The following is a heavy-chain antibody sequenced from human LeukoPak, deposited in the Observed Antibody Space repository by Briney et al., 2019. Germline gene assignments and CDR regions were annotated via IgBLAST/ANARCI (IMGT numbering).Heavy chain of an antibody. J-gene: IGHJ4*02. V-gene: IGHV3-21*01. D-gene: IGHD3-10*01. CDR2: ISSSSTYI. CDR1: GFTFSSYI. Sequence: PGGSLRLSCAASGFTFSSYIMNWVRQAPGKGLEWVSSISSSSTYIHYADSVKGRFTTSRDNAKNSLYLQMNSLRAEDTAVYYCARGYYCGSGSYFDYWGQGTLVTVSS. CDR3: ARGYYCGSGSYFDY.